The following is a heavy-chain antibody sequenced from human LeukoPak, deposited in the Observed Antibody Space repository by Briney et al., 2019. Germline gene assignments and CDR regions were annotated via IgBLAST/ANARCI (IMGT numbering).Heavy chain of an antibody. CDR1: GGSISSYY. Sequence: SETPSLTCTVSGGSISSYYWSWIRQPPGKGLEWIGYIYYSGSTNYNPSLKSRVTISVDTSKNQFSLKLSSVTAADTAVYYCARSGSGWYRYFDLWGRGTLVTVSS. CDR3: ARSGSGWYRYFDL. V-gene: IGHV4-59*01. CDR2: IYYSGST. J-gene: IGHJ2*01. D-gene: IGHD6-19*01.